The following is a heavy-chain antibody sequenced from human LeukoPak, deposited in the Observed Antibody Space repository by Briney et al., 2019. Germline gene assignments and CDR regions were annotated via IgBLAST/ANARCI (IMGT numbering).Heavy chain of an antibody. CDR2: INHSGST. CDR3: ASRFVLLWFGETQFDY. V-gene: IGHV4-34*01. J-gene: IGHJ4*02. D-gene: IGHD3-10*01. CDR1: GGSFSGYY. Sequence: KPSETLSLTCAVYGGSFSGYYWSWIRQPPGKGLEWIGEINHSGSTNYNPSLKSRVTISVDTSKNQFSLKLSSVTAADTAVYYCASRFVLLWFGETQFDYWGQGTLVPVSS.